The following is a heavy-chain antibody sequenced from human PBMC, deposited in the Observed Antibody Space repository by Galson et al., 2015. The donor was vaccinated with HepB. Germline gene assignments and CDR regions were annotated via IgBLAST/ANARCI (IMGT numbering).Heavy chain of an antibody. CDR3: ARNWAYYGSGSYYSPGGMDV. D-gene: IGHD3-10*01. J-gene: IGHJ6*02. CDR1: GFSLRTSGMC. CDR2: IDWDDDK. Sequence: PALVKPTQTLTLTCTFSGFSLRTSGMCVSWIRQPPGKALEWLARIDWDDDKYYSTSLKTRLTISKDTSKNQVVLTMTNMDPVDTATYYCARNWAYYGSGSYYSPGGMDVWGQGTTVTVSS. V-gene: IGHV2-70*11.